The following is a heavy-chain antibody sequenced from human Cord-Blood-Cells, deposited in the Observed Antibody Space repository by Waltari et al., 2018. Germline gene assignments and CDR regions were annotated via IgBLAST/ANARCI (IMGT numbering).Heavy chain of an antibody. Sequence: QVQLVQSGAEVKKPGASVQVSCKASGYTFTSYGISWVRQAPGQGLEGLGWTSAYNGNTDCAQKRQGRVTMTTDTSTSTAYMELRSLRSDDTAVYYCARERRSRAAAGDYWGQGTLVTVSS. CDR2: TSAYNGNT. CDR3: ARERRSRAAAGDY. CDR1: GYTFTSYG. V-gene: IGHV1-18*01. J-gene: IGHJ4*02. D-gene: IGHD6-13*01.